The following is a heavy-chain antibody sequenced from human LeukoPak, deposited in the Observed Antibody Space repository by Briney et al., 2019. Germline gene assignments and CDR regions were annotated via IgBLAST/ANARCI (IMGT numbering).Heavy chain of an antibody. CDR2: INPNSGGT. D-gene: IGHD6-19*01. V-gene: IGHV1-2*02. J-gene: IGHJ4*02. CDR3: ARDPGWYYFDY. CDR1: GYTFTGYY. Sequence: ASVKVSCKASGYTFTGYYMHWVRQAPGQGLEWMGWINPNSGGTTYAQKFQGRVTMTRDTSISTAYMELSRLRSDDTAVYYCARDPGWYYFDYWGQGTLVTVSS.